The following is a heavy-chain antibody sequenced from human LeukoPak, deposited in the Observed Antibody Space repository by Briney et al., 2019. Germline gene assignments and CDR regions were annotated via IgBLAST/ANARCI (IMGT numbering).Heavy chain of an antibody. CDR2: IYYSGST. V-gene: IGHV4-31*03. D-gene: IGHD5-24*01. CDR3: ARGFVEMATISPDY. CDR1: GGSISSGGYY. Sequence: SETLSLTCTVSGGSISSGGYYWSWIRQHPGKGLEWIGYIYYSGSTYYNPSLKSRVTISVDTSKNPFSLKLSSVTAADTAVYYCARGFVEMATISPDYWGQGTLVTVSS. J-gene: IGHJ4*02.